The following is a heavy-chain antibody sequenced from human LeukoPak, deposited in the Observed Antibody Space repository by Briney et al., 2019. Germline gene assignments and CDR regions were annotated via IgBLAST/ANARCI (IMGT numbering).Heavy chain of an antibody. J-gene: IGHJ3*02. CDR3: ARASAGLHDAFDI. D-gene: IGHD3/OR15-3a*01. CDR1: GYSFTSYD. Sequence: ASVKVSCKASGYSFTSYDINWVRQATGQGLEWMGWMNPNSGNTGYAQKFQGRVTMTRNTSISTAYMELSSLRSEDTAVYYCARASAGLHDAFDIWGQGTMVTVSS. V-gene: IGHV1-8*01. CDR2: MNPNSGNT.